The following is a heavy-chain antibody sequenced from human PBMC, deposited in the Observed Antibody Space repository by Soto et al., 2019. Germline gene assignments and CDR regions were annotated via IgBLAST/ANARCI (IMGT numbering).Heavy chain of an antibody. D-gene: IGHD2-2*01. Sequence: PGGSLRLSCAASGFTFSSYAMSWVRQAPGKGLEWVSAISGSGGSTYYADSVKGRFTISRDNSKNTLYLQMNSLRAEDTAVYYCAKEVVVVPAATDDAFDIWGQGTMVT. CDR1: GFTFSSYA. J-gene: IGHJ3*02. CDR3: AKEVVVVPAATDDAFDI. CDR2: ISGSGGST. V-gene: IGHV3-23*01.